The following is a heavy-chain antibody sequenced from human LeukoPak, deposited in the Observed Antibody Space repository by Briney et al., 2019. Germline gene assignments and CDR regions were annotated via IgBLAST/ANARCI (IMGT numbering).Heavy chain of an antibody. V-gene: IGHV3-48*03. J-gene: IGHJ4*02. CDR1: GFTFSNYE. CDR3: AKVSGSGWHFDH. D-gene: IGHD6-19*01. CDR2: ISSSGILI. Sequence: GGSLRLSCAASGFTFSNYEMNWVRQAPGKGLEWVSFISSSGILIYYADSVKGRFTISRDNGKNSLFLQMDSLRVEDTAVYYCAKVSGSGWHFDHWGQGTLVTVSS.